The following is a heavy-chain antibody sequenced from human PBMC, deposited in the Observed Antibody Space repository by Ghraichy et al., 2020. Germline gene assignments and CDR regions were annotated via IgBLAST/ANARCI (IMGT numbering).Heavy chain of an antibody. J-gene: IGHJ4*02. V-gene: IGHV3-48*02. CDR1: GFSFNLYA. Sequence: GGSLRLSCAASGFSFNLYAMNWVRQAPGKGPEWISFITSSSSTRYYADSVEGRFTISRDNAKRSLFLQMNSLRDEDTAVYYCARDHFYDSSRYCDHWGQGTLVTGSS. D-gene: IGHD3-22*01. CDR3: ARDHFYDSSRYCDH. CDR2: ITSSSSTR.